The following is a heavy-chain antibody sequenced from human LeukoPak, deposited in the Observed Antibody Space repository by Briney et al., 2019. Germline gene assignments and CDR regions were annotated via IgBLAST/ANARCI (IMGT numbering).Heavy chain of an antibody. V-gene: IGHV3-23*01. CDR1: GFTVSEYA. J-gene: IGHJ4*02. CDR2: LRGNGDT. D-gene: IGHD3-16*01. CDR3: AKASWVSSADAVL. Sequence: GGSLTLSCAASGFTVSEYAMSWVREAPARGLEGVSSLRGNGDTFYADFVKGRFTLSRDESRNTVYLQLSDLRVGATAVYYCAKASWVSSADAVLWGQGTVVTVSS.